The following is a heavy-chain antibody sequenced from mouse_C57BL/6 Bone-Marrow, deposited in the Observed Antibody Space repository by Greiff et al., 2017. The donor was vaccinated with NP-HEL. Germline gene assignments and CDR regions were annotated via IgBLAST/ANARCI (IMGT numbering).Heavy chain of an antibody. Sequence: VQLQQSGPVLVKPGASVKMSCKASGYTFTDYYMNWVKQSHGKSLEWIGVINPYNGGTSYNQKFKGKATLTVDKSSSTAYMELNSLTSEDSAVYYCARSGATMTAQAYWGQGTLVTVSA. D-gene: IGHD3-2*02. CDR1: GYTFTDYY. CDR3: ARSGATMTAQAY. J-gene: IGHJ3*01. CDR2: INPYNGGT. V-gene: IGHV1-19*01.